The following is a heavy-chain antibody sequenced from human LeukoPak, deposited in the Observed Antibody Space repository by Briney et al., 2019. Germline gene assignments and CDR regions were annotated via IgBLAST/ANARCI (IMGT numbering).Heavy chain of an antibody. CDR3: ARGFGKAAANVFGGYTMDV. J-gene: IGHJ6*02. Sequence: GGSLRLSCAASGFTVDSNYMSWVRQAPGKGLEWVSLIYTGGSTYYADSVRGRFTISRDNTKNTLYLQMNSLRPEDTAVYYCARGFGKAAANVFGGYTMDVWGQGTTVTVSS. CDR2: IYTGGST. D-gene: IGHD6-13*01. V-gene: IGHV3-66*02. CDR1: GFTVDSNY.